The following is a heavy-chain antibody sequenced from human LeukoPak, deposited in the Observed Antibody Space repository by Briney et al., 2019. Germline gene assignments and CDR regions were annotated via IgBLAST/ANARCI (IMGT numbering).Heavy chain of an antibody. J-gene: IGHJ3*02. CDR3: ARGLGVVDDAFDI. V-gene: IGHV4-34*01. CDR2: INHSGST. Sequence: SETLSLTCAVYGGSFSGYYWSWIRQPPGKGLEWIGEINHSGSTNYNPSLKSRVTISVDTSKNQFSLKLSSVTAADTAVYYCARGLGVVDDAFDIWGQGTMVTVSS. CDR1: GGSFSGYY. D-gene: IGHD2-15*01.